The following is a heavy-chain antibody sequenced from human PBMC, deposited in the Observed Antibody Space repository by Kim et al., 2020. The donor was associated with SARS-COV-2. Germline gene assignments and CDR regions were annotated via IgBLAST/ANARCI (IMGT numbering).Heavy chain of an antibody. Sequence: YKHPSLKSRVTISVDTSKNQFSLKLRSVTAADTAVYYCARQRTTGTPFDYWGQGTLVTVSS. D-gene: IGHD1-1*01. J-gene: IGHJ4*02. CDR3: ARQRTTGTPFDY. V-gene: IGHV4-39*01.